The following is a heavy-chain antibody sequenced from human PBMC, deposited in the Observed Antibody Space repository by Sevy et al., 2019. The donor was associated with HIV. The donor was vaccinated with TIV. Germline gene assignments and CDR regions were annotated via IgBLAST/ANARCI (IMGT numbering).Heavy chain of an antibody. CDR1: GGSFSGYY. Sequence: SETLSLTCAVYGGSFSGYYWSWIRQPPGKGLEWIGEINHSGSTNYNPSLKSRVTISVDTSKKQFSLKLSSVTAADPAVYYCAREGGAYYYDSSGHNGGIAYWGQGTLVTVSS. V-gene: IGHV4-34*01. CDR3: AREGGAYYYDSSGHNGGIAY. D-gene: IGHD3-22*01. CDR2: INHSGST. J-gene: IGHJ4*02.